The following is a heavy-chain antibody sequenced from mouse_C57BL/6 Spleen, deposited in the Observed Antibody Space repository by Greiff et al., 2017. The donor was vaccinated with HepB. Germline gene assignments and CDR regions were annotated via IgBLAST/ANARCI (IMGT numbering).Heavy chain of an antibody. CDR2: IDPETGGT. D-gene: IGHD1-1*01. CDR1: GYTFTDYE. J-gene: IGHJ3*01. CDR3: TRSSYDYGSRGFAY. V-gene: IGHV1-15*01. Sequence: VQLQQSGAELVRPGASVTLSCKASGYTFTDYEMHWVKQTPVHGLEWIGAIDPETGGTAYNQKFKGKAILTADKSSSTAYIELRSLTSEDSAVYYCTRSSYDYGSRGFAYWGQGTLVTVSA.